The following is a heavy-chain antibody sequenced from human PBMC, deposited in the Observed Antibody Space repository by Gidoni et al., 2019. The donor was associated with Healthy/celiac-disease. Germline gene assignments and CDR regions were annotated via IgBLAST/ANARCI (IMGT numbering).Heavy chain of an antibody. J-gene: IGHJ5*02. CDR2: TYYSGST. CDR1: GGPISRHY. D-gene: IGHD3-3*01. Sequence: HVQLQESGPGLVKPSETLSPTCPFSGGPISRHYWSWIRQPPGKGLEWIGYTYYSGSTNYNPSLKSRVTISVDTSKNQFSLKLSSVTAADTAVYYCARQYYDFWSGYPNWFDPWGQGTLVTVSS. V-gene: IGHV4-59*08. CDR3: ARQYYDFWSGYPNWFDP.